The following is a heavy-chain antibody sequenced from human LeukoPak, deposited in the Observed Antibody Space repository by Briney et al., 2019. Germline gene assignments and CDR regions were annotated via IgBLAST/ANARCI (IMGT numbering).Heavy chain of an antibody. CDR1: GYTFTGYF. CDR2: INPNSRAT. V-gene: IGHV1-2*02. J-gene: IGHJ4*02. D-gene: IGHD3-22*01. Sequence: ASVKVSCKASGYTFTGYFMHWVRQAPGQGLEWMGWINPNSRATNFAQKFQGRVTMTRDTSISTAYMEVSRLTSADTAVYYCAKEGESNVYYALEYWGQGTLVTVSS. CDR3: AKEGESNVYYALEY.